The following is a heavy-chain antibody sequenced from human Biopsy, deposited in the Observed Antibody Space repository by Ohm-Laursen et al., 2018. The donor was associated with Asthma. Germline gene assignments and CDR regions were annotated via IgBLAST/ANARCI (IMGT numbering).Heavy chain of an antibody. CDR3: ARVKDGYNFDY. V-gene: IGHV4-30-2*01. CDR1: GGSISSGGYS. CDR2: IYHSGST. Sequence: SQTLSLTCAVSGGSISSGGYSWSWIRQPPGKGLERIGYIYHSGSTYYNPPLKSRFTISEDSSKNQFSLKLNPVTAADTAVYYCARVKDGYNFDYWGQGTLVTVSS. D-gene: IGHD5-24*01. J-gene: IGHJ4*02.